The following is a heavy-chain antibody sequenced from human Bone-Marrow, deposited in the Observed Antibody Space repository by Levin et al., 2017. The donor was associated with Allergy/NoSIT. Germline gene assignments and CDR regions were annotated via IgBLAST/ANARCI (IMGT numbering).Heavy chain of an antibody. CDR2: INPSGGSA. Sequence: GASVKVSCKASGYSFTSYYIHWVRQAPGQEFEWMGIINPSGGSATYAQKFQGRVTVTRDTSTSTVYMELSSLRSEDTALYYCARDPTGSSFYDYWGQGTLVTVSS. D-gene: IGHD2-2*01. J-gene: IGHJ4*02. V-gene: IGHV1-46*01. CDR3: ARDPTGSSFYDY. CDR1: GYSFTSYY.